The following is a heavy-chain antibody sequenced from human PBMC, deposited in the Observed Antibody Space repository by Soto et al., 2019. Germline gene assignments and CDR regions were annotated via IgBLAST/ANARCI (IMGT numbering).Heavy chain of an antibody. CDR3: ARDGGYYYDSSGYYFTYFDY. CDR2: IWYDGSNK. Sequence: QLGGSLRLSCAASGFTFDDYAMHWVRQAPGKGLEWVAVIWYDGSNKYYADSVKGRFTISRDNSKNTLYLQMNSLRAEDTAVYYCARDGGYYYDSSGYYFTYFDYWGQGTLVTVSS. D-gene: IGHD3-22*01. J-gene: IGHJ4*02. V-gene: IGHV3-33*08. CDR1: GFTFDDYA.